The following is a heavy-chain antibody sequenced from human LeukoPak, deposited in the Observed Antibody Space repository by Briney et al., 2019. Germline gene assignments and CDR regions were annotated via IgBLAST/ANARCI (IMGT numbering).Heavy chain of an antibody. D-gene: IGHD3-10*01. CDR1: GFTVSSNY. V-gene: IGHV3-53*01. Sequence: GGSLRLSCAASGFTVSSNYMSWVRQAPGKGLEWVSVIYSGGSTYYADSVKGRFTISRDNSKNTLYLQMNSLRAEDTAVYYCARFMTYYYGSGRIRGYYFDYWGQGTLVTVSS. CDR3: ARFMTYYYGSGRIRGYYFDY. CDR2: IYSGGST. J-gene: IGHJ4*02.